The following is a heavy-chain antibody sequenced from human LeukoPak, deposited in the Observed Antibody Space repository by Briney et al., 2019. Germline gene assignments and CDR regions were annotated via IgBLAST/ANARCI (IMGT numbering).Heavy chain of an antibody. CDR2: IRGGGAGA. Sequence: GGSLRLSCAASEFTFSSFAMSWVRQAPGKGLEWVSYIRGGGAGALYADSVKGRFTISRDNSKSTMYLQMNSLRVEDTAVYYCAKARLSTGWAYNDYWGQGAPVTVSS. CDR1: EFTFSSFA. V-gene: IGHV3-23*01. D-gene: IGHD2-8*02. J-gene: IGHJ4*02. CDR3: AKARLSTGWAYNDY.